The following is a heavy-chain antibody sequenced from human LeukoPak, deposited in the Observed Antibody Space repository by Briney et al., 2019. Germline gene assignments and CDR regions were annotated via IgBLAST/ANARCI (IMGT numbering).Heavy chain of an antibody. CDR1: GGTFSSYA. D-gene: IGHD1-1*01. CDR2: ITPIFGTP. J-gene: IGHJ5*02. CDR3: ARDHRLQLENWFDP. V-gene: IGHV1-69*13. Sequence: SVKVSCKASGGTFSSYAISWVRQAPGQGLEWMGGITPIFGTPKYAQKFQGRVTITADESTSTAYMELSSLRSEDTAMYYCARDHRLQLENWFDPWGQGTLVTVSS.